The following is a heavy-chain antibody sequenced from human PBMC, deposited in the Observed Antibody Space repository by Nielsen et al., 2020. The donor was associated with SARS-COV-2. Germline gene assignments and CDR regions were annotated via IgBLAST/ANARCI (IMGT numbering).Heavy chain of an antibody. CDR3: ARDMGTWFDP. V-gene: IGHV3-23*01. CDR2: ISGSGST. D-gene: IGHD1-1*01. CDR1: GFSFNNYA. J-gene: IGHJ5*02. Sequence: GGSLRLSCAASGFSFNNYAMSWVRQAPGKGLEWVSGISGSGSTYHADSVKGRFTISRDNAKNTLYLQMNSLRDEDTAVYYCARDMGTWFDPWGQGTLVTVSS.